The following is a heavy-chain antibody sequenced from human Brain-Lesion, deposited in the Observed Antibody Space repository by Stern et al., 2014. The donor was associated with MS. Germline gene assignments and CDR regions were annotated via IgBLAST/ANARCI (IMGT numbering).Heavy chain of an antibody. CDR2: ILSGDSDT. CDR1: GYSFTSYW. J-gene: IGHJ5*02. V-gene: IGHV5-51*01. D-gene: IGHD4-23*01. Sequence: VQLVESGAEVKKPGESLKLSCKGSGYSFTSYWMGWVRQMPGKGLEWVGIILSGDSDTSSSEAFQGQGTILADKSISTAYLQWSSLKASDTAMYYCARRRGGNSGNWFDPWGQGTLVTVSS. CDR3: ARRRGGNSGNWFDP.